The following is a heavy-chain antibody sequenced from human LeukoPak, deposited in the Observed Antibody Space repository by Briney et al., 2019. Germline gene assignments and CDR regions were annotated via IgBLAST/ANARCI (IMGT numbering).Heavy chain of an antibody. J-gene: IGHJ6*02. CDR1: GSTFSNYA. Sequence: PGGSLRLSCAASGSTFSNYAMSWVRQAPGKGLEWVATITYNGITTLYVGSVKGRFTISRDNAENSLFLQMDSLRTEDTAVYYCARRTVTTLPYALDVWGQGTTVTVSS. D-gene: IGHD4-4*01. V-gene: IGHV3-23*01. CDR3: ARRTVTTLPYALDV. CDR2: ITYNGITT.